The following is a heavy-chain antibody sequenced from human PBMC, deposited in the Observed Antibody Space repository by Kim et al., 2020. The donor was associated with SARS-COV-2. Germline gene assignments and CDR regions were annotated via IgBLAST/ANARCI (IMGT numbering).Heavy chain of an antibody. Sequence: SVKVSCKASGFTFTSSAVQWVRQARGQRLEWIGWIVVGSGNTNYAQKFQERVTITRDMSTSTAYMELSSLRSEDTAVYYCAAGLHLGELSLNYWGQGTLVTVSS. CDR2: IVVGSGNT. CDR1: GFTFTSSA. V-gene: IGHV1-58*01. J-gene: IGHJ4*02. CDR3: AAGLHLGELSLNY. D-gene: IGHD3-16*02.